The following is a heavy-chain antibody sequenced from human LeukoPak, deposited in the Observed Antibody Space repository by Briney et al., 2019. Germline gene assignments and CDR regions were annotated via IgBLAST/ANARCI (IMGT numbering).Heavy chain of an antibody. V-gene: IGHV3-74*01. Sequence: GGSLRLSCAASGFSFSSYWMHWVRQAPGKGLVWVSRIKTDGSSLDWSSTSYADSVKGRFTISRDNAKNTLYLQMDSLRAEDTAVYYCVRDGYAFDVWGQGTMATVSS. CDR3: VRDGYAFDV. D-gene: IGHD5-12*01. CDR2: IKTDGSSLDWSST. CDR1: GFSFSSYW. J-gene: IGHJ3*01.